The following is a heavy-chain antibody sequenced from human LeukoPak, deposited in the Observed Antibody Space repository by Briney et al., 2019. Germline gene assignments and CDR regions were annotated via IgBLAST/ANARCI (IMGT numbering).Heavy chain of an antibody. J-gene: IGHJ6*03. D-gene: IGHD3-9*01. CDR1: VFTFGVFY. Sequence: GGAMRLSCAASVFTFGVFYMTWVRKAPGRGLEWVSYISGSGSTISYADSVKGRFTVSRDNAKNTLYLQMNSLRPEDTAVYYCARRDYDILTGYYNSGTYHYYYTDVWGKGTTVTVSS. CDR3: ARRDYDILTGYYNSGTYHYYYTDV. V-gene: IGHV3-11*01. CDR2: ISGSGSTI.